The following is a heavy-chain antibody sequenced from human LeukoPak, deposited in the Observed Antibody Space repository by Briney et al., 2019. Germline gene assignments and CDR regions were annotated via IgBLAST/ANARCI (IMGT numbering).Heavy chain of an antibody. CDR3: ARDDAHLGGTFFDS. D-gene: IGHD3-16*01. CDR2: VHHGGRT. CDR1: GGSLTGYY. Sequence: SETLSLTCDVYGGSLTGYYWSWIRQAPGKGLEWIGEVHHGGRTLYNLSLMGRVTISVDTSKNQFSLWLNSVTAADTAVYYCARDDAHLGGTFFDSWGQGILVTVSS. J-gene: IGHJ4*02. V-gene: IGHV4-34*01.